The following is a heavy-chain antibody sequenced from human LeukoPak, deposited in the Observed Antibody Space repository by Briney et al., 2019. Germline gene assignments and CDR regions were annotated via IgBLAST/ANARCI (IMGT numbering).Heavy chain of an antibody. D-gene: IGHD3-10*01. CDR1: GGTFSSYA. Sequence: SVKVSCKASGGTFSSYAISWVRQAPGQGLEGMGGIIPIFGTSNYAQKFQSRVTITAEDYTSTDYIELSSLRSEATAVYYCARGGMNYYYYMDVWGKGTTVTVSS. CDR3: ARGGMNYYYYMDV. CDR2: IIPIFGTS. V-gene: IGHV1-69*13. J-gene: IGHJ6*03.